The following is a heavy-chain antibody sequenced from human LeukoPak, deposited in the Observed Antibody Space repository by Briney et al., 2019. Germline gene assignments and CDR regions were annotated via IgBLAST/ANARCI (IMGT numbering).Heavy chain of an antibody. D-gene: IGHD2-15*01. CDR1: GFTFSSYS. Sequence: PGGSLRLSCAASGFTFSSYSMNWVRQAPGKGLEWVSSISSSSNHIYYADSGKGRFTISRDNAKNSLYLHMNSLRAEDTAVYYCARELVVAATHDYYYGTDVWGQGTTVTVPS. V-gene: IGHV3-21*01. J-gene: IGHJ6*02. CDR2: ISSSSNHI. CDR3: ARELVVAATHDYYYGTDV.